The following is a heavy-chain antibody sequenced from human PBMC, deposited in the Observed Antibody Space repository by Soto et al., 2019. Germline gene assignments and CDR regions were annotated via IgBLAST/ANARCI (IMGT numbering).Heavy chain of an antibody. CDR1: GYSISSGFY. CDR2: IYHTGST. J-gene: IGHJ4*02. V-gene: IGHV4-38-2*01. D-gene: IGHD2-15*01. CDR3: SRSGTSHLPPGE. Sequence: SSETLSLTCAVSGYSISSGFYWGWIRQPPGKGLEWIENIYHTGSTYYNPSLKSRVTLSVDTSNNQFSLKLTSVTAADTAVYYCSRSGTSHLPPGEWGQGTLVTVSS.